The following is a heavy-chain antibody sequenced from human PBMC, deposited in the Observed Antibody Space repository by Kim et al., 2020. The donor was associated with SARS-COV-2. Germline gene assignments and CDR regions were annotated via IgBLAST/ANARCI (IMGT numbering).Heavy chain of an antibody. CDR2: MNPNSGNT. Sequence: ASVKVSCKASGYTFTSYDINWVRQATGQGLEWMGWMNPNSGNTGYAQKFQGRVTMTRNTSISTAYMELSSLRSEDTAVYYCARGKGPNYYDSSGYYNYYFDCWGQGTLVTVSS. J-gene: IGHJ4*02. D-gene: IGHD3-22*01. V-gene: IGHV1-8*02. CDR3: ARGKGPNYYDSSGYYNYYFDC. CDR1: GYTFTSYD.